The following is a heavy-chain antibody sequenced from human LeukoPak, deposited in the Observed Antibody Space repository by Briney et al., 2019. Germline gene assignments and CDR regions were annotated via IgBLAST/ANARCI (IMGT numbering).Heavy chain of an antibody. Sequence: ASVKVSCKASGYTFTGYYMHWVRQAPGQGLEWMGWINPNSGGTNYAQEFQGRVTMTRDTSISTAYMELSRLRSDDTAVYYCASLAVAGTPGYYDYWGQGTLVTVSS. CDR3: ASLAVAGTPGYYDY. CDR1: GYTFTGYY. J-gene: IGHJ4*02. D-gene: IGHD6-19*01. V-gene: IGHV1-2*02. CDR2: INPNSGGT.